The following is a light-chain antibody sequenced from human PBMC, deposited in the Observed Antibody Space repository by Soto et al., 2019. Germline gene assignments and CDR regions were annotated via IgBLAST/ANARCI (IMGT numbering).Light chain of an antibody. CDR3: QQFYGSPPT. CDR1: QSIFFSSTNKND. CDR2: WAS. J-gene: IGKJ1*01. V-gene: IGKV4-1*01. Sequence: DIVMTQSPDSLAVSLGERATINCKSSQSIFFSSTNKNDLAWYQQRPGQPPKVIISWASTREIGVPDRFSGSGSGTDFPLTISSLQAEDVAVYYCQQFYGSPPTFGQGTKVEIK.